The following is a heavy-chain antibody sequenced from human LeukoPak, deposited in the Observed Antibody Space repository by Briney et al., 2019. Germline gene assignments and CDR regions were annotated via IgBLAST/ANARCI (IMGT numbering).Heavy chain of an antibody. CDR3: ARNANPTDAFDI. CDR2: IYHSGST. J-gene: IGHJ3*02. CDR1: VGSFCGSNW. Sequence: SETVSVTRAVYVGSFCGSNWSSWVRRPPGEGLEWIGEIYHSGSTNYNPSLEGRVSRSVDKSKNLFSLKLNSVTAADTAVYYCARNANPTDAFDIWGQGTMVTVFS. D-gene: IGHD2-2*01. V-gene: IGHV4-4*02.